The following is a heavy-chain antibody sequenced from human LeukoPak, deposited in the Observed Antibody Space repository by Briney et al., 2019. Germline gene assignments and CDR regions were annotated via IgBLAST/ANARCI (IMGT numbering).Heavy chain of an antibody. Sequence: PGGSLRLSCAASGFTFRSNAMSWVRQAPGKGLEWVSTISGSGGNTYYADSVKGRFTISRDNSKNTLYLQMNSLRAEDTAFYYCARDQGGGSYYFDSWGQGTLVSVSS. CDR3: ARDQGGGSYYFDS. CDR2: ISGSGGNT. D-gene: IGHD3-16*01. CDR1: GFTFRSNA. J-gene: IGHJ4*02. V-gene: IGHV3-23*01.